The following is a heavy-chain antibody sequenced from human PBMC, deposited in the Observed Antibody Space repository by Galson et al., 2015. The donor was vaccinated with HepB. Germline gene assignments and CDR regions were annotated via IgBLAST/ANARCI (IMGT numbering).Heavy chain of an antibody. CDR3: ARDLVDPDAPFDI. CDR1: GYTFTSYY. Sequence: SVKVSCKASGYTFTSYYMHWVRQAPGQGLEWMGIINPSGGSTSYAQKFQGRVTMTRDTSTSTVYMELSSLRSEDTAVYYCARDLVDPDAPFDIWGQGTMVTVSS. J-gene: IGHJ3*02. V-gene: IGHV1-46*01. CDR2: INPSGGST. D-gene: IGHD3-9*01.